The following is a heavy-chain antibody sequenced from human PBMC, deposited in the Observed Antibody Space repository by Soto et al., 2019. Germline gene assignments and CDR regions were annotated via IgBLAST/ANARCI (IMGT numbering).Heavy chain of an antibody. Sequence: PSETLSLTCTVSAGSITSYYWSWVRQAPGKGLEWVSTISGSGGSTYYADSVKGRFTISRDNSKNTLYLQMNSLRAEDTAVYYCAKDISGYSPAYFDYWGQGTLVPVSS. CDR1: AGSITSYY. V-gene: IGHV3-23*01. CDR2: ISGSGGST. CDR3: AKDISGYSPAYFDY. D-gene: IGHD3-22*01. J-gene: IGHJ4*02.